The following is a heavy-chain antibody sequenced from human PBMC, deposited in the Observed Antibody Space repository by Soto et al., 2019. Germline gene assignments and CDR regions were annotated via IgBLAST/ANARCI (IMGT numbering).Heavy chain of an antibody. D-gene: IGHD2-15*01. CDR2: MNPNSGNT. CDR3: ARYPSTSCCRDGSCSYDAFDI. Sequence: QVQMLQSGAEVKKPGASVKVSCRASGYSFTSYDVNWVRQATGQGLEWMGWMNPNSGNTAFAGKLPSRVTMTRDTPISTAYMELSGLTFEDTAVYYCARYPSTSCCRDGSCSYDAFDIWGQGTVVIVSS. J-gene: IGHJ3*02. CDR1: GYSFTSYD. V-gene: IGHV1-8*01.